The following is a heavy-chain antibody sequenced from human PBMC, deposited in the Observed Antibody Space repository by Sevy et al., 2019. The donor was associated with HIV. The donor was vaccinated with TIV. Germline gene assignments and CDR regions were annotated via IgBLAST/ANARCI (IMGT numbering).Heavy chain of an antibody. CDR3: AGGFWSGFDY. J-gene: IGHJ4*02. CDR1: GFIFNSYA. Sequence: GGSLRLSCAASGFIFNSYAMSWVRQAPGKGLEWVSTISGHGGSTYYADSVKGRFTISKDNSRNTLDLQMNSLRAEETAVYYCAGGFWSGFDYWGQGILVTVSS. CDR2: ISGHGGST. D-gene: IGHD3-3*01. V-gene: IGHV3-23*01.